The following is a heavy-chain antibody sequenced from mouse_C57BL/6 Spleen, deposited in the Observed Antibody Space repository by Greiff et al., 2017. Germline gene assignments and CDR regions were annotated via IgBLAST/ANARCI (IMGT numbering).Heavy chain of an antibody. V-gene: IGHV1-26*01. CDR1: GYTFTDYY. CDR2: INPNNGGT. CDR3: ARGEGLPAWFAY. Sequence: VQLQQSGPELVKPGASVKISCKASGYTFTDYYMNWVKQSHGKSLEWIGDINPNNGGTSYNQKFKGKATLTVDKSSSTAYMELRSLTSEDSAVYYCARGEGLPAWFAYWGQGTLVTVSA. J-gene: IGHJ3*01. D-gene: IGHD2-4*01.